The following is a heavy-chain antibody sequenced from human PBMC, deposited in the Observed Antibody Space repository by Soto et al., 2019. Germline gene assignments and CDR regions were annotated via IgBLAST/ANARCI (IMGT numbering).Heavy chain of an antibody. CDR2: ISAYNGNT. CDR3: ARVVGYYYDSSRDAFDI. J-gene: IGHJ3*02. CDR1: GYTFTSYG. Sequence: GASVKVSCKASGYTFTSYGISCVRQAPGQVLEWMGWISAYNGNTNYAQKLQGRVTMTTDTSTSTAYMELRSLRSDDTAVYYCARVVGYYYDSSRDAFDIWGQGTMVTVSS. D-gene: IGHD3-22*01. V-gene: IGHV1-18*04.